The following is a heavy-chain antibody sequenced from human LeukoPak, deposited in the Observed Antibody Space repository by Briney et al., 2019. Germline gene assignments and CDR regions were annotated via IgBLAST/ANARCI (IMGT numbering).Heavy chain of an antibody. D-gene: IGHD6-13*01. Sequence: PSQTLSLTCTVSGGSISSSSYYWGWIRQPPGKGLEWIGSIYYSGSTYYNPSLKSRVTISVDTSKNQFSLKLSSVTAADTAVYYCARVGGPPGYSSSNWFDPWGQGTLVTVSS. J-gene: IGHJ5*02. V-gene: IGHV4-39*07. CDR3: ARVGGPPGYSSSNWFDP. CDR1: GGSISSSSYY. CDR2: IYYSGST.